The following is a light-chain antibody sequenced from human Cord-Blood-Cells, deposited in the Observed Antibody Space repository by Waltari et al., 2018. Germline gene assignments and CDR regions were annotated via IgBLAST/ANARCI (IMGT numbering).Light chain of an antibody. V-gene: IGKV3-15*01. J-gene: IGKJ1*01. CDR2: GAS. CDR1: QSVSSN. Sequence: EIVMTQSPATLSVSPGERATISCRASQSVSSNLAWYQQKPGQAPRLLSYGASTRATGILARFSGSGCGTEFTLTISSLQYEDFAVYYCQKYNNWPPWTFGQGTKVEIK. CDR3: QKYNNWPPWT.